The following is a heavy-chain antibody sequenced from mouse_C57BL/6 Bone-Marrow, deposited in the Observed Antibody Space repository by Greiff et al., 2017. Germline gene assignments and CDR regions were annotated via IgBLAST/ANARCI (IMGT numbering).Heavy chain of an antibody. Sequence: QVQLKQPGAELVKPGASVKLSCKASGYTFTSYWMQWVKQRPGQGLEWIGEIDPSDSYTNYNQKFKGKATLTVDTSSSTAYMQLSSLTSEDSAVYYCARQGGIYWGQGTTLTVSS. J-gene: IGHJ2*01. D-gene: IGHD1-1*02. CDR3: ARQGGIY. V-gene: IGHV1-50*01. CDR1: GYTFTSYW. CDR2: IDPSDSYT.